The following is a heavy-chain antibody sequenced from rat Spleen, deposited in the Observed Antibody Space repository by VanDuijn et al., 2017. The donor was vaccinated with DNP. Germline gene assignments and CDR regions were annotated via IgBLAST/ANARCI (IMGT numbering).Heavy chain of an antibody. CDR2: ISSSGDKI. J-gene: IGHJ4*01. D-gene: IGHD3-2*01. CDR3: ALVLQTGRA. Sequence: EVQLVESGGGLVQPGRSMKLSCGASGLTFSNADMAWVRQAPTRGLEWVASISSSGDKIYYRDSVKGRFTISRDNAKSTLYLQMDSLRSEDTATYYCALVLQTGRAWGQGTSVTVSS. CDR1: GLTFSNAD. V-gene: IGHV5-25*01.